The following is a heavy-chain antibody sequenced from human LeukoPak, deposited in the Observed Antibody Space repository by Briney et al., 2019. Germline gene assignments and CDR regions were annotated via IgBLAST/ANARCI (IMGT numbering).Heavy chain of an antibody. CDR2: ISYDGSNK. V-gene: IGHV3-30*04. D-gene: IGHD5-18*01. CDR3: ARERVRGYSYGYLYY. J-gene: IGHJ4*02. CDR1: GFTFSSYA. Sequence: PGRSLRLSCAASGFTFSSYAIHWVRQAPGKGLEWVAVISYDGSNKYYADSVKGRFTISRDNSKNTLYLQMNSLRAEDTAVYYCARERVRGYSYGYLYYWGQGTLVTVSS.